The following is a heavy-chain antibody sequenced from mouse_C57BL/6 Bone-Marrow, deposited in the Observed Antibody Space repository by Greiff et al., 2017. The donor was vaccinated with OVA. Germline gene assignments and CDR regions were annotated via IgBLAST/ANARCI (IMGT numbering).Heavy chain of an antibody. J-gene: IGHJ4*01. CDR2: IYPGNSDT. CDR1: GYTFTSYW. V-gene: IGHV1-5*01. Sequence: EVQLQQSGTVLARPGASVKMSCKTSGYTFTSYWMHWVKQRPGQGLEWIGAIYPGNSDTSYNQKFKGKAKLTAVTSASTAYMELSSLTNEDSAVYYCTPTVVARGAMDYWGQGTSVTVSS. D-gene: IGHD1-1*01. CDR3: TPTVVARGAMDY.